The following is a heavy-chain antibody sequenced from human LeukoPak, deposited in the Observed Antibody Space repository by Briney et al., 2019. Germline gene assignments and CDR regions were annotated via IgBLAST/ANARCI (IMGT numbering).Heavy chain of an antibody. D-gene: IGHD3-3*01. V-gene: IGHV1-8*01. CDR2: MNPNSGNT. CDR3: ASAYYDFWSGYGAGNWFDP. J-gene: IGHJ5*02. CDR1: GYTFTSYD. Sequence: ASVKVSCKASGYTFTSYDINWVRQATGQGLEWMGWMNPNSGNTGYAQKFQGRVTMTRNTSISTAYMELSSLRSEDTAVYYCASAYYDFWSGYGAGNWFDPWGQGTLVTVSS.